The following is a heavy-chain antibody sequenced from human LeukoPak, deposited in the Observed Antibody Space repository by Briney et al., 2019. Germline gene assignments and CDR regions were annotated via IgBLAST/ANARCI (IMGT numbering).Heavy chain of an antibody. Sequence: SETLSLTCTVSGVSVSSGSYYWSWIRQPPGKGLEWIGYIYYSGSTNYNPSLKSRVTISVDTSKNQFSLKLSSVTAADTAVYYCARVLYGSSGYRPDYWGQGTLVTVSS. V-gene: IGHV4-61*01. CDR1: GVSVSSGSYY. J-gene: IGHJ4*02. D-gene: IGHD3-22*01. CDR2: IYYSGST. CDR3: ARVLYGSSGYRPDY.